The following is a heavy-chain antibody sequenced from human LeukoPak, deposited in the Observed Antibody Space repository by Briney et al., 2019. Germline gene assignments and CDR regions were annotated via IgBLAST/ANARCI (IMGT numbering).Heavy chain of an antibody. CDR1: GGSISSGGYY. Sequence: PSETLSLTCTVSGGSISSGGYYWSWIRQHPGKGLEWIGYIYYSGSTYYNPSLKSRVTISVDTSKNQFSLKLSSVTAADTAVYYCARDPPPEDGNKAFDIWGQGTMVTVSS. CDR2: IYYSGST. J-gene: IGHJ3*02. CDR3: ARDPPPEDGNKAFDI. V-gene: IGHV4-31*03. D-gene: IGHD5-24*01.